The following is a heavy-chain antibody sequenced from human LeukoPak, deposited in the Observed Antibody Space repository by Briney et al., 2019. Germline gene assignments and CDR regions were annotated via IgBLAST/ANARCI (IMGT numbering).Heavy chain of an antibody. CDR3: ARAGLCSGGSCYYNWFDP. V-gene: IGHV4-34*01. J-gene: IGHJ5*02. Sequence: SETLSLTCAVYGGSFSGYYWSWIRQPPGKGLEWIGEINHSGSTNYNPSLKSRVTISVDTSKNQFSLKLSSVTAADTAVYYCARAGLCSGGSCYYNWFDPWGQGTLVTVSS. CDR1: GGSFSGYY. CDR2: INHSGST. D-gene: IGHD2-15*01.